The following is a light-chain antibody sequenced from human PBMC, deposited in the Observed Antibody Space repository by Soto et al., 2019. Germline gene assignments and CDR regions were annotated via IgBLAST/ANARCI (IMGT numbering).Light chain of an antibody. CDR3: AAWDDSLSGLYV. CDR2: RNN. CDR1: SSNIRSNY. J-gene: IGLJ1*01. Sequence: QAVVTQPPSASGTPGQRVTISCSGSSSNIRSNYVYWYQQLPGTAPKLLIYRNNQRPSGVPDRFSGSKSGTSASLAISGLRSEDEADYYCAAWDDSLSGLYVFGTGTKLTVL. V-gene: IGLV1-47*01.